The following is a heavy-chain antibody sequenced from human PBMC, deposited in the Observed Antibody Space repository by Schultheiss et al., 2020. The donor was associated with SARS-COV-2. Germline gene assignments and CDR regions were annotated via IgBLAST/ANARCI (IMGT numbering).Heavy chain of an antibody. Sequence: SQTLSLTCAISGDSVSSNSAAWNWIRQSPSRGLEWLGRTYYRSKWYNDYAVSVKSRITINPDTSKNQFSLQLTSVTPEDTAVYYCARDVSEGDYEVYYYYGMDVWGQGTTVTVSS. CDR2: TYYRSKWYN. V-gene: IGHV6-1*01. D-gene: IGHD4-17*01. CDR1: GDSVSSNSAA. CDR3: ARDVSEGDYEVYYYYGMDV. J-gene: IGHJ6*02.